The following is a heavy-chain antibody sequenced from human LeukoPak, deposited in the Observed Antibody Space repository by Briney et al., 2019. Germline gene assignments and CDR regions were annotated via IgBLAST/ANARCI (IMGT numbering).Heavy chain of an antibody. V-gene: IGHV1-69*05. CDR2: IIPIFGTA. CDR3: ARARGSGSYYGHDYYYYHYMDV. Sequence: GASVKVSCKASGGTFSNYAISWVRQAPGQGLEWMGGIIPIFGTANYAQKFQGRVTITTDESTSTAYMELSSLRSEDTAIYYCARARGSGSYYGHDYYYYHYMDVWGKGTTVTVSS. CDR1: GGTFSNYA. D-gene: IGHD3-10*01. J-gene: IGHJ6*03.